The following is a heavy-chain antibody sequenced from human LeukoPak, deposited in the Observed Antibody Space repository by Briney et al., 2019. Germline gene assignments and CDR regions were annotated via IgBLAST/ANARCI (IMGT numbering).Heavy chain of an antibody. CDR1: GGTFSSYA. J-gene: IGHJ2*01. D-gene: IGHD6-19*01. CDR2: IIPIFGTA. V-gene: IGHV1-69*06. CDR3: ARTVDSSGWYGYFDL. Sequence: ASVKVSCKASGGTFSSYAISWVRQAPGQGLEWMGGIIPIFGTANYAQKFQGRVTITADKPTSTAYMELSSLRSEDTAVYYCARTVDSSGWYGYFDLWGRGTLVTVSS.